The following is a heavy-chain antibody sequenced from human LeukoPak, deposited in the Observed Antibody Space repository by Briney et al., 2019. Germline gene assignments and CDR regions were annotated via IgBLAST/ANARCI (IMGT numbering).Heavy chain of an antibody. J-gene: IGHJ4*02. V-gene: IGHV1-24*01. CDR3: AADSRWWSSFPSLAG. D-gene: IGHD2-15*01. Sequence: ASVKDSCKVSGYTLTELSMYWVRQAPGKGLEWMGRFDPEDGETIYAQKFQGRVTMTEDTSTDTAYMELSSLRSEDTALYYCAADSRWWSSFPSLAGWGQGTLVTVSS. CDR1: GYTLTELS. CDR2: FDPEDGET.